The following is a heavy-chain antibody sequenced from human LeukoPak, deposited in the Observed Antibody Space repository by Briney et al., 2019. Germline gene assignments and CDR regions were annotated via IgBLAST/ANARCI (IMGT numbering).Heavy chain of an antibody. J-gene: IGHJ3*02. CDR1: GFTFSSYA. Sequence: GGSLRLSCAASGFTFSSYAMHWVRQAPGKGREGVAVISYDGSNKYYADSVKGRFTISRDNSKNTLYLQMNSLRAEDTAVYYCARDYRAGGGATFAFDIWGQGTMVTVSS. CDR2: ISYDGSNK. D-gene: IGHD1-26*01. V-gene: IGHV3-30-3*01. CDR3: ARDYRAGGGATFAFDI.